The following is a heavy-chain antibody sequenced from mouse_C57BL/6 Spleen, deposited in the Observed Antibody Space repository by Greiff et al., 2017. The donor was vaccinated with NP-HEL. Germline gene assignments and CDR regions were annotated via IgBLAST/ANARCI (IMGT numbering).Heavy chain of an antibody. J-gene: IGHJ4*01. CDR1: GYTFTSYW. Sequence: VQLQQPGAELVKPGASVKMSCKASGYTFTSYWITWVKQRPGQGLEWIGDIYPGSGSTNYNEKFKSKATLTVDTSSSTAYMQLSSLTSEDSAVYDCARRNFSGYYAMDYWGQGTSVTVSS. D-gene: IGHD3-2*02. CDR3: ARRNFSGYYAMDY. CDR2: IYPGSGST. V-gene: IGHV1-55*01.